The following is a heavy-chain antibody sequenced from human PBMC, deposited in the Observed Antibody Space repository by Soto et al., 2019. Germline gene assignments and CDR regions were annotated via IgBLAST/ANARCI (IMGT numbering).Heavy chain of an antibody. V-gene: IGHV1-18*04. D-gene: IGHD6-13*01. J-gene: IGHJ5*02. CDR2: FIAYHGPP. CDR1: GYIFTSYG. CDR3: ARDRRRAVGGFDP. Sequence: ESLKISCQGSGYIFTSYGISWVRQAPGQGLEVMGWFIAYHGPPNHAQKPQGRVTMTTDTSTSAAYMELRSPRSDDTAVYYCARDRRRAVGGFDPWGQGTRVTVSS.